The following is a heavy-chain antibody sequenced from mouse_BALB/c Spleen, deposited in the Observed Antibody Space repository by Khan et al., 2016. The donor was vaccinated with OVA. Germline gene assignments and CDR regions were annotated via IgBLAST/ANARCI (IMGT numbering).Heavy chain of an antibody. CDR1: GDSISSGY. CDR3: ARSTYRYAFAY. V-gene: IGHV3-8*02. D-gene: IGHD2-14*01. CDR2: MISSGYT. J-gene: IGHJ3*01. Sequence: EVQLQESGPSLVQPSQTLSLTCSVTGDSISSGYWSWIRKFPGNKLEYMGYMISSGYTYYNPSLKSRISITRHTSTNQYYLQLNSVTTEDTATADCARSTYRYAFAYWGQGTLVTVSA.